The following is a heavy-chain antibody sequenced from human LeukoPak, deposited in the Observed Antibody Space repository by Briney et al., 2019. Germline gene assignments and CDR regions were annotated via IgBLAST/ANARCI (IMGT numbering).Heavy chain of an antibody. J-gene: IGHJ5*02. V-gene: IGHV3-23*01. CDR2: ISGGGNT. CDR3: AKASYPVIVVVNNWFDP. CDR1: GFTVYNNG. D-gene: IGHD3-22*01. Sequence: GGSLRLSCAASGFTVYNNGLSWFRQAPGKGLEWVSDISGGGNTYYAESVKGRFTISRDNSKNTLYLQMNSLRAEDTAVYYCAKASYPVIVVVNNWFDPWGQGTLVTVSS.